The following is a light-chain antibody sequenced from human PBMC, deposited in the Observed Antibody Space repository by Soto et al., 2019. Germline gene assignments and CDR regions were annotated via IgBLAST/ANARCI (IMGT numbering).Light chain of an antibody. CDR3: QSADSSGTYYV. Sequence: YQLTQPPSGSVSPGNTARITCSGDALPKQYAYWYQQKPGQAPVLVISKDSERPSGIPERFSGSSSGTTVTLTISGVQAEDDADYYCQSADSSGTYYVFGTGTKVTVL. CDR2: KDS. CDR1: ALPKQY. V-gene: IGLV3-25*02. J-gene: IGLJ1*01.